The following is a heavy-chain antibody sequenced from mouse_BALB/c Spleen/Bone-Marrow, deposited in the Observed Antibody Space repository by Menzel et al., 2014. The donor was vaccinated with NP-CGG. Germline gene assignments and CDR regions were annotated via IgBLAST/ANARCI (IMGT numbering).Heavy chain of an antibody. V-gene: IGHV2-9*02. Sequence: VQLQESGPGLVSPSQSLPIPCTVSGFSLTSYGLHWVRQPPGKGLEWLGVIWAGGSTNYNSALMSRLSISKDNSKSQVFLKMNSLQTEETAVGGGGGYYDYDYAMDYWGQGTSVTVSS. CDR1: GFSLTSYG. CDR3: GGYYDYDYAMDY. J-gene: IGHJ4*01. D-gene: IGHD2-4*01. CDR2: IWAGGST.